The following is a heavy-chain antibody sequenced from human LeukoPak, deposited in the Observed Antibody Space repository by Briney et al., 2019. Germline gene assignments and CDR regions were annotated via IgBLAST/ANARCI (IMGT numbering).Heavy chain of an antibody. J-gene: IGHJ4*02. CDR2: IHYSGST. CDR3: ARHRYNTLFGVVIVTDFEY. Sequence: KPSETLSLTCTVSGGSISSYYWSWIRQPPGKGLEWIGYIHYSGSTNYNPSLKSRVTISVDTSKNQSSLKLSSVTAADTAVYYCARHRYNTLFGVVIVTDFEYRGQGTLVTVSS. V-gene: IGHV4-59*08. D-gene: IGHD3-3*01. CDR1: GGSISSYY.